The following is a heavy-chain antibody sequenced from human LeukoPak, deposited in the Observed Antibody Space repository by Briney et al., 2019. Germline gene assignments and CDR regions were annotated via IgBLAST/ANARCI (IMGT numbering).Heavy chain of an antibody. Sequence: GGSLRLSCAASGFTFSSYAMSWVRQAPGEGLEWVSAISGSGGSTYYADSVKGRFTISRDNSKNTLYLQMNSLRAEDTAVYYCAKRGLRPVGYFDYWGQGTLVTVSS. CDR2: ISGSGGST. CDR3: AKRGLRPVGYFDY. D-gene: IGHD4-17*01. CDR1: GFTFSSYA. J-gene: IGHJ4*02. V-gene: IGHV3-23*01.